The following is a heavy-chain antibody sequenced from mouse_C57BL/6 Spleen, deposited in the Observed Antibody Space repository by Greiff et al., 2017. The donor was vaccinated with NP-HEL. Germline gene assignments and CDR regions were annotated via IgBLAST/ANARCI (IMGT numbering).Heavy chain of an antibody. CDR2: INPNNGGT. CDR3: ARSLYPEDY. Sequence: VQLQQSGPELVKPGASVKISCKASGYTFTDYYMNWVKQSHGKSLEWIGDINPNNGGTSYNQKFKGKATLTVDKSSSTAYMELRSLTSEESAVYYCARSLYPEDYWGKGTTLTVSS. D-gene: IGHD2-1*01. J-gene: IGHJ2*01. V-gene: IGHV1-26*01. CDR1: GYTFTDYY.